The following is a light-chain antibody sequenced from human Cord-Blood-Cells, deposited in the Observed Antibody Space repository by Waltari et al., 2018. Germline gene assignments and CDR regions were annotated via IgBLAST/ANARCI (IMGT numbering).Light chain of an antibody. J-gene: IGLJ3*02. CDR3: CSYAGSSTWV. CDR2: EGS. V-gene: IGLV2-23*01. Sequence: QSALTQPASGSGSPGQSITISCTGTRSAVGSFNLVSWYQQHPGKAPKLMIYEGSKRPSGVSNRFSGSKSGNTASLTISGLQAEDEADYYCCSYAGSSTWVFGGGTKLTVL. CDR1: RSAVGSFNL.